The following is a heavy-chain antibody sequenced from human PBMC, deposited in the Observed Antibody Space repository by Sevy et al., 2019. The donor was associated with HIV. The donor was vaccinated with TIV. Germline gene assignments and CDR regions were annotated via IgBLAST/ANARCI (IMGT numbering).Heavy chain of an antibody. CDR2: ISRSSSYI. CDR1: GFTFSSYS. Sequence: GGSLRLSCAASGFTFSSYSMNWVRQAPGKGLEWVSSISRSSSYIYYADSVKGRFTISRDNAKNSLYLQMNSLRAEDTAVYYCARADYYDFWSGYYGHYYYYGMDVWGQRTTVTVSS. J-gene: IGHJ6*02. CDR3: ARADYYDFWSGYYGHYYYYGMDV. V-gene: IGHV3-21*01. D-gene: IGHD3-3*01.